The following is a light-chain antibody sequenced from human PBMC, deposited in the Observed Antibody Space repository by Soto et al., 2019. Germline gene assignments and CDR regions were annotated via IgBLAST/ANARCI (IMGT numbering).Light chain of an antibody. Sequence: QSALTQPPSVSGSPGQSVTISCTGTSSDIGSYNRVAWYQQPPGTAPKLMIYEVSNRPSGVPDRFSGSKSGNTASLTISGLRAEDEADYYCSSYTSSNTWVFGGGTKLTVL. CDR1: SSDIGSYNR. CDR3: SSYTSSNTWV. CDR2: EVS. V-gene: IGLV2-18*02. J-gene: IGLJ2*01.